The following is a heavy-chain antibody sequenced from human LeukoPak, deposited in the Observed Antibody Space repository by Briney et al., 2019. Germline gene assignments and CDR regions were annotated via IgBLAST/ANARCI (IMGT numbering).Heavy chain of an antibody. CDR2: IYSSGST. D-gene: IGHD3/OR15-3a*01. J-gene: IGHJ5*02. CDR1: GGSISSGSYY. V-gene: IGHV4-61*02. Sequence: PSETLSLTCTVSGGSISSGSYYWTWIRQPAGKELEWIGRIYSSGSTNYNPSLKSRVTISVDTSKNQFSLKLSSVTAADTAVYYCARESGDWAQGDWFDPWGQGTLVTVSS. CDR3: ARESGDWAQGDWFDP.